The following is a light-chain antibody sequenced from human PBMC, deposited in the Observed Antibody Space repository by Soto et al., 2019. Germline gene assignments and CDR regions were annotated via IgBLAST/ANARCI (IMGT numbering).Light chain of an antibody. CDR2: GAS. J-gene: IGKJ5*01. V-gene: IGKV3-15*01. Sequence: EIVMTQSPATLSVSPGERATLSCRASQSSSNLGWYQQRPGQAPRLLIYGASTRATGIPARFSGSGSGTEFTLTISSLQSEDFAVYYCQQYNTWRSITFGQGTRLEIK. CDR1: QSSSN. CDR3: QQYNTWRSIT.